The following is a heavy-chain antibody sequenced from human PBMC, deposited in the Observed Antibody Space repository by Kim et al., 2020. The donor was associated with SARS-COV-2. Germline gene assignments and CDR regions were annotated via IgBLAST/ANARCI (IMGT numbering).Heavy chain of an antibody. J-gene: IGHJ5*02. CDR2: ISSNGGST. CDR3: VRPMTTVTTGWFDP. Sequence: GGSLRLSCSASGFTFSSYALHWVRQAPGKGLEYVSAISSNGGSTYYADSVKGRFTISRDNSKNTLYLQMSSLRAEDTAVYYCVRPMTTVTTGWFDPWGQGTLVTVSS. V-gene: IGHV3-64D*06. D-gene: IGHD4-17*01. CDR1: GFTFSSYA.